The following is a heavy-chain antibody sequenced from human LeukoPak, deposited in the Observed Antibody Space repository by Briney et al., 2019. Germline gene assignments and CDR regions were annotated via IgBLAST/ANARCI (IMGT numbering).Heavy chain of an antibody. CDR3: AKDRCSNGVGCYYYMDV. D-gene: IGHD2-8*01. J-gene: IGHJ6*03. Sequence: PGGSLRLSCEASGFTFFSYWMSWVRQAPGKGLEWVANIKQDGSDKYYVDSVKGRFTISRDNAKNSLYLQMNSVRAEDTAVYYCAKDRCSNGVGCYYYMDVWGKGTTVTISS. CDR1: GFTFFSYW. CDR2: IKQDGSDK. V-gene: IGHV3-7*01.